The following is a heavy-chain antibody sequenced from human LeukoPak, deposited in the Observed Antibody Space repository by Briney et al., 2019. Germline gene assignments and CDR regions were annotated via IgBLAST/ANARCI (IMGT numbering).Heavy chain of an antibody. J-gene: IGHJ4*02. CDR1: GFTFSSYE. D-gene: IGHD3-10*01. Sequence: GGSLRLSCAASGFTFSSYEMNWVRQAPGKGLGWVSYISSSGSSIYYADSVKGRFTISRDNAKNSLFLQLNSLRAEDTAVYYCARHYYGSGSYLYWGQGTLVTVSS. CDR2: ISSSGSSI. CDR3: ARHYYGSGSYLY. V-gene: IGHV3-48*03.